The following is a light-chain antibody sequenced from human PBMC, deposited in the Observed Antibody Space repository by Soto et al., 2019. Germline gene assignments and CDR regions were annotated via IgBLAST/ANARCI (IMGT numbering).Light chain of an antibody. V-gene: IGLV9-49*01. J-gene: IGLJ1*01. Sequence: QPVLTQPPSASASLGASVTLTCTLSSGYSNYKVDWYQQRPGTGPRFVMRVGTGGIVGSKGDGIPDRFSVLGSGLNRYLTIKNIQEEDESDYHCGADHGSGSNFVYVFGTGTKLTVL. CDR2: VGTGGIVG. CDR1: SGYSNYK. CDR3: GADHGSGSNFVYV.